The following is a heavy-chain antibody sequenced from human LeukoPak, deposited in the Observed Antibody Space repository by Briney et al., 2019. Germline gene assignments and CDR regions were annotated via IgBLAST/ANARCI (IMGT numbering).Heavy chain of an antibody. CDR1: GFXFSSYA. J-gene: IGHJ6*02. V-gene: IGHV3-64*01. CDR2: ISSNGGST. Sequence: GGSLRLSCAASGFXFSSYAIHWVRQAPGKGLEYVSAISSNGGSTYYANSVKGRFTISRDNSKNTLYLQMGSLRAEDMAVYYCARSGYCSSTSCYGDLGYYYYGMDVWGQGTTVTVSS. D-gene: IGHD2-2*01. CDR3: ARSGYCSSTSCYGDLGYYYYGMDV.